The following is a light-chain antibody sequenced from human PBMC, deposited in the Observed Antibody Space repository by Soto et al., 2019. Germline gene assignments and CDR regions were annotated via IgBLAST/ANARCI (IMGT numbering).Light chain of an antibody. Sequence: EIVLTQSPGTLSLCPGERATLSCRASQSVSSSYLAWYQQKPGQAPRLLIYGASSRATGIPDRFSGSGSGIDFTITISRLEPEDFAVYYCQQFGSSPLFTFGPGTKEDVK. J-gene: IGKJ3*01. CDR2: GAS. V-gene: IGKV3-20*01. CDR3: QQFGSSPLFT. CDR1: QSVSSSY.